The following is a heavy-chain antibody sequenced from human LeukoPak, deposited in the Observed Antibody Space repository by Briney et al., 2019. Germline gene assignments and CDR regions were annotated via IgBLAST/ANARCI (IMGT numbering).Heavy chain of an antibody. J-gene: IGHJ6*03. CDR2: TYSGGRT. CDR3: ARVLSGRGSLYDYYYYMDV. D-gene: IGHD3-10*01. CDR1: GFTVSSNY. V-gene: IGHV3-53*01. Sequence: SGGSLRLSCAASGFTVSSNYMSWVRQASGKGLEWVSVTYSGGRTYYADSVEGRFTISRDISKNTLYLQMNSLRAEDTAVYYCARVLSGRGSLYDYYYYMDVWGKGTTVTISS.